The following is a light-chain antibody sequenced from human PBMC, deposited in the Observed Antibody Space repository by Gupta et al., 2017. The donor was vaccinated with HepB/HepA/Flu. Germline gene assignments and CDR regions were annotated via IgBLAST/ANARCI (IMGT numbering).Light chain of an antibody. Sequence: QSALTQPASVSGSPGQSITISCTGTSSDVGGYEYVSWYQQHPGKAPKLMIYDVSYRPSGVSNRFSGSKSGNTASLTISGLQAEDEADYYCSSYTSSNILVFGGGTKLTVL. CDR1: SSDVGGYEY. J-gene: IGLJ2*01. CDR3: SSYTSSNILV. V-gene: IGLV2-14*03. CDR2: DVS.